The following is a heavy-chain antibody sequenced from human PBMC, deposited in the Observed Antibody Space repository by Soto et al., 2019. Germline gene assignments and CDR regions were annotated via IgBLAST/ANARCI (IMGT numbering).Heavy chain of an antibody. CDR2: IYSSGNA. Sequence: QVQLQESGPGLVKPSETVSLICTVSGDSISGYYWSWIRQPAGKGLEWIGRIYSSGNAHYNPSLKSRVSMSVDMSKNQFSLKVTSVTAADTAMYCCARGDVFDLWGQGTKVTVSS. CDR3: ARGDVFDL. CDR1: GDSISGYY. V-gene: IGHV4-4*07. J-gene: IGHJ3*01.